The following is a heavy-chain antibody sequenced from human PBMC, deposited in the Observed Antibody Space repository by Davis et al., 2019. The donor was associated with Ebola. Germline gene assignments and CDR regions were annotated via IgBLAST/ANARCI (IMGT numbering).Heavy chain of an antibody. V-gene: IGHV5-51*01. CDR2: IYPGDSDT. CDR1: GYSFTTYW. D-gene: IGHD3-22*01. CDR3: VRVNDAFDI. Sequence: GESLKISCKTSGYSFTTYWISWVRQMPGKGLEWMGIIYPGDSDTTYSPSFQGQVTISADKSISTAYVQWSSLKASASAMYDCVRVNDAFDIWGQGTKVTVSS. J-gene: IGHJ3*02.